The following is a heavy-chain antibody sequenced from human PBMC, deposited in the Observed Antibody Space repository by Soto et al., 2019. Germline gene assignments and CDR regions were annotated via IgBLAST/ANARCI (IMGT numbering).Heavy chain of an antibody. V-gene: IGHV4-31*03. Sequence: QVQLQESGPGLVKPSQTLSLTCTVSGGSISSGGYYWSWIRQHPGKGLEWIGYIYYSVSTYYNPSLKSRVTISVDTSKHQFSLKLSSVTAADTAVYYCARGFGTVGYYYYYGMDVLGQGTTVTGSS. CDR1: GGSISSGGYY. CDR2: IYYSVST. J-gene: IGHJ6*02. CDR3: ARGFGTVGYYYYYGMDV. D-gene: IGHD1-26*01.